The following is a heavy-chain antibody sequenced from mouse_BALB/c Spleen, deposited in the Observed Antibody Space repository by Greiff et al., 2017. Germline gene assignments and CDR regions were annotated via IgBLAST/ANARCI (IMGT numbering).Heavy chain of an antibody. CDR3: ARYRGYAYAMDD. V-gene: IGHV3-2*02. Sequence: EVQLQESGPGLVKPSQSLSLTCTVTGYSITSDYAWNWIRQFPGNKLEWMGYISYSGSTSSNPSPKSRITITRDTSKNQFFLQLNSGTTEDTATYYGARYRGYAYAMDDWGQGTSVTVSS. CDR1: GYSITSDYA. J-gene: IGHJ4*01. CDR2: ISYSGST. D-gene: IGHD2-2*01.